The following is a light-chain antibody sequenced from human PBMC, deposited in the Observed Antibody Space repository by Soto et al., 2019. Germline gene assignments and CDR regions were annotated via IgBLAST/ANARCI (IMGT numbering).Light chain of an antibody. CDR1: QSVSSN. CDR3: QQYNNWPPWT. V-gene: IGKV3-15*01. J-gene: IGKJ1*01. Sequence: EIVMTQSPATLSVSPGERATLSCRASQSVSSNLAWYQQKPGQAPRLLIYGPSTRATGIPARFSGSGSGTEFTLTISSLQSEDFVVYYCQQYNNWPPWTFGQGTKVEI. CDR2: GPS.